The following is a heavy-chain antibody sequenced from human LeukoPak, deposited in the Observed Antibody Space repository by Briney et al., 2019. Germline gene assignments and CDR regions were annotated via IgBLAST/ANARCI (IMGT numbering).Heavy chain of an antibody. J-gene: IGHJ4*02. Sequence: PGGSLRLSCAASGFTFTSYAMSWVRQTPGKGLEWVSTFSGSVDTTYYADSVKGRFTISRDNSKNTLDLQMNSLGAEDTAVYYCAKATLPTCGGARSYYFDNWSQGTLVTVSS. CDR2: FSGSVDTT. CDR3: AKATLPTCGGARSYYFDN. D-gene: IGHD2-21*01. CDR1: GFTFTSYA. V-gene: IGHV3-23*01.